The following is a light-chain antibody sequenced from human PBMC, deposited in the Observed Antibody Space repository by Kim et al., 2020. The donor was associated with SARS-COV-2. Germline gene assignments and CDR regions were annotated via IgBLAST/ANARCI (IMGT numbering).Light chain of an antibody. CDR3: QQSYSTPYS. J-gene: IGKJ2*03. CDR1: QSISSY. CDR2: AAS. Sequence: ASVGDSVTIACRASQSISSYLNWYQQKPGKAPKLLIYAASSLQSVVPSRFSGSGSGTDFTLPISRLQPEDFATYYCQQSYSTPYSFGQGTTLEF. V-gene: IGKV1-39*01.